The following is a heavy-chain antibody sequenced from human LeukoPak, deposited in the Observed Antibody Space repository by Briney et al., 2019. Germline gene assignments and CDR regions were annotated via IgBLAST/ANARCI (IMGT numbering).Heavy chain of an antibody. Sequence: GGSLRLSCAASGFTFSSSSMNWVRQAPGKGLEWVSYITGSSSTIYYADSVKGRFTISGDNSKNTLYLQMNSLRAEDTAVYYCARGGYSGSGNYFDYWGQGTLVTVSS. J-gene: IGHJ4*02. CDR3: ARGGYSGSGNYFDY. V-gene: IGHV3-48*04. CDR1: GFTFSSSS. CDR2: ITGSSSTI. D-gene: IGHD3-10*01.